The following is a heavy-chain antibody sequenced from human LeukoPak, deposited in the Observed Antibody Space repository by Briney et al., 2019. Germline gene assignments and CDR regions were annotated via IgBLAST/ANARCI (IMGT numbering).Heavy chain of an antibody. CDR2: IIPSFGTV. Sequence: ASVNVSCKASAVTFSTYAITWVRQAPGQGLEWMGGIIPSFGTVYYAQKFQGRVTITADESTSTDYMELSSLRSEDTAVYYCARDVEGRLNLLPSWGQGTLVTVSS. CDR1: AVTFSTYA. V-gene: IGHV1-69*13. D-gene: IGHD1-26*01. CDR3: ARDVEGRLNLLPS. J-gene: IGHJ5*02.